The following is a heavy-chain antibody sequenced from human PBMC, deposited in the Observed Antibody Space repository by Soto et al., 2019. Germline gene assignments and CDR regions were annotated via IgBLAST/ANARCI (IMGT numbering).Heavy chain of an antibody. CDR1: GGAFSGYY. Sequence: SETLSLTCAVYGGAFSGYYWSWIRQPPGKGLEWIGEINHSGSTNYNPSLKSRVTISVDTSKNQFSLKLSSVTAADTAVYYCARGGYSYYFDYWGQGTLVTVSS. V-gene: IGHV4-34*01. J-gene: IGHJ4*02. D-gene: IGHD5-18*01. CDR3: ARGGYSYYFDY. CDR2: INHSGST.